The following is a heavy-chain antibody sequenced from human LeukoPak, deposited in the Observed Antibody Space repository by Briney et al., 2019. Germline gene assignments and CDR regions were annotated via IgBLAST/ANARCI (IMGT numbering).Heavy chain of an antibody. J-gene: IGHJ5*02. V-gene: IGHV4-59*12. D-gene: IGHD1-14*01. CDR3: ARARITGTTNNWFDP. CDR1: GGSISSYY. CDR2: IYYSGST. Sequence: SETLSLTCTVSGGSISSYYWSWIRQPPGKGLEWIGYIYYSGSTNYNPSLKSRVTISVDTSKNQFSLKLSSVTAADTAVYYCARARITGTTNNWFDPWGQGTLVTVSS.